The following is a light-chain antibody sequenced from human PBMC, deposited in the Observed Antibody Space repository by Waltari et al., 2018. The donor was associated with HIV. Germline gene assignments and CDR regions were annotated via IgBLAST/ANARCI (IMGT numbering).Light chain of an antibody. CDR2: DAS. Sequence: EIVLTQSPATLSLSPGERATLSCRASQSLSAFLAWYQQKPGQAPRLLIYDASNSATGIPARFSGRGSGTDFTLTISSLEPEDFAVYYCQQRSSWPLITFGQGTRLEIK. J-gene: IGKJ5*01. V-gene: IGKV3-11*01. CDR1: QSLSAF. CDR3: QQRSSWPLIT.